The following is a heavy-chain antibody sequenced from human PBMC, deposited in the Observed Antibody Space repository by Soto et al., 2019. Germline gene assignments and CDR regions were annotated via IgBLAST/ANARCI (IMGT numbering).Heavy chain of an antibody. D-gene: IGHD2-21*01. CDR3: SRGFYANTSYPRFDF. V-gene: IGHV3-49*03. CDR2: IRSKAYGETT. Sequence: PGGSLRLSCTGSEFTFGDYAVSWFRQAPGKGLECVDFIRSKAYGETTDYAASVKGRFTISRDDSRTIAHLRMNSLKTEDTATYYCSRGFYANTSYPRFDFWGQGP. J-gene: IGHJ4*02. CDR1: EFTFGDYA.